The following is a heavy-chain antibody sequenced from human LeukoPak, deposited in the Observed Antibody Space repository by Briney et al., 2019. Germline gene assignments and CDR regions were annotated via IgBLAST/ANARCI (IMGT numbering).Heavy chain of an antibody. V-gene: IGHV4-34*01. Sequence: SETLSLTCAVDGGSFSGYYWSWIRQPPGKGLEWIGEINHSGSTNYNPSLKSRVTISVDTSKNQFSLKLSSVTAADTAVYYCARGSRRKVVPAAMLDYWGQGTLVTVSS. CDR1: GGSFSGYY. J-gene: IGHJ4*02. D-gene: IGHD2-2*01. CDR2: INHSGST. CDR3: ARGSRRKVVPAAMLDY.